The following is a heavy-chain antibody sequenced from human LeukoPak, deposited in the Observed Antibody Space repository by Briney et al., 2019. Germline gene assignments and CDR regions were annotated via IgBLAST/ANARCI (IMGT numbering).Heavy chain of an antibody. CDR2: IYTSGST. CDR1: GGSISSYY. D-gene: IGHD2-2*02. Sequence: SETLSLTCTVSGGSISSYYWSWIRQPAGKGLEWIGRIYTSGSTNYNPSLKSRVTMSVDTSKNQFSLKLSSVTAADTAVYYCARDALKLLYPQTYYYYMDVWGKGTPVTVS. V-gene: IGHV4-4*07. J-gene: IGHJ6*03. CDR3: ARDALKLLYPQTYYYYMDV.